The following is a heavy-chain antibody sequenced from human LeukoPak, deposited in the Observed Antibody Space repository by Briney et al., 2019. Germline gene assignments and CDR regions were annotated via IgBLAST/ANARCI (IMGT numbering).Heavy chain of an antibody. V-gene: IGHV4-34*01. Sequence: PSETLSLTCAVYGGSFSGYYWSWIRQPPGKGLEWIGEINHSGSTNYSPSLKSRVTISVDTSKNQFSLKLSSVTAADTAVYYCARAPQRSYQHNWFDPWGQGTLVTVSS. D-gene: IGHD2-21*01. CDR1: GGSFSGYY. CDR3: ARAPQRSYQHNWFDP. CDR2: INHSGST. J-gene: IGHJ5*02.